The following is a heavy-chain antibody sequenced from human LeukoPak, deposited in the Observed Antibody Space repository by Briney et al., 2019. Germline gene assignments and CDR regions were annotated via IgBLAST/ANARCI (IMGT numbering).Heavy chain of an antibody. CDR3: AKDALPPDTAMVLPHYYYYYMDV. CDR1: GFTFSSYG. V-gene: IGHV3-30*02. CDR2: IRYDGSNK. D-gene: IGHD5-18*01. J-gene: IGHJ6*03. Sequence: GGSLRLSCAASGFTFSSYGMHWVRQAPGKGLEWVAFIRYDGSNKYYADSVKGRFTISRDNSKNTLYLQMNSLRAEDTAVYYCAKDALPPDTAMVLPHYYYYYMDVWGKGTTVTISS.